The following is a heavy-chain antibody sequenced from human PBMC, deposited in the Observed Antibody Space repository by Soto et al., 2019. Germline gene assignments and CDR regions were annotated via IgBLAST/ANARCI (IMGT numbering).Heavy chain of an antibody. Sequence: QVQLVQSGAEVKKPGSSVKVSCKASGGTFSSYAISWVRQAPGQGLEWMGGIIPIFGTADYAQKFQGRVTITADKSTSAAYMELSSLRSEATAVYYCASLIAAAGPPHSPRYFYGMDVWGQGTTVTVSS. J-gene: IGHJ6*02. V-gene: IGHV1-69*14. CDR1: GGTFSSYA. CDR2: IIPIFGTA. CDR3: ASLIAAAGPPHSPRYFYGMDV. D-gene: IGHD6-13*01.